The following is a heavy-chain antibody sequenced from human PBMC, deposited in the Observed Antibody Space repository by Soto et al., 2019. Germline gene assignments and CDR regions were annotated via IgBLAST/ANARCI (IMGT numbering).Heavy chain of an antibody. D-gene: IGHD3-10*01. Sequence: SETLSLTCTVSGGSVSSGSYYWSWIRQPPGKGLEWIGYIYYSGSTNYNPSLKSRVTISVDTSKNQFSLKLSSVTAADTAVYYCARERNYYGSGSFFPWFDPWGQGTLVTVSS. V-gene: IGHV4-61*01. CDR2: IYYSGST. J-gene: IGHJ5*02. CDR3: ARERNYYGSGSFFPWFDP. CDR1: GGSVSSGSYY.